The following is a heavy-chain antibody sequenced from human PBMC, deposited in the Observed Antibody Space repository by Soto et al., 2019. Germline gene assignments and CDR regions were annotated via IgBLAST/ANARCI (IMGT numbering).Heavy chain of an antibody. D-gene: IGHD1-26*01. CDR1: GFTFNNYF. Sequence: QVQLVQSGAEVKKPGASVKVSCKASGFTFNNYFFHWVRQAPRQGLEWMGIISPYDGSTNYEQSLQGRVTMTSDTSTSPVYMELRSLRSEDTAVYYCARGDGRGSTGFYYYYGMDVWGHGTTVTVSS. CDR3: ARGDGRGSTGFYYYYGMDV. V-gene: IGHV1-46*02. J-gene: IGHJ6*02. CDR2: ISPYDGST.